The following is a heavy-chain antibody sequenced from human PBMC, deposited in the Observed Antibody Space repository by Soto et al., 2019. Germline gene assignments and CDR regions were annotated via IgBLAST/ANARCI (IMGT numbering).Heavy chain of an antibody. J-gene: IGHJ4*02. CDR1: GGSISSYY. CDR3: ARAWQYSSGFFDY. Sequence: SETLSLTCTVSGGSISSYYWSWIRQPPGKGLEWIGYIYYSGSTNYNPSLKSRVTISVDTSKNQFSLKLSSVTAADTAVYYCARAWQYSSGFFDYWGQETLVTVSS. D-gene: IGHD6-19*01. V-gene: IGHV4-59*01. CDR2: IYYSGST.